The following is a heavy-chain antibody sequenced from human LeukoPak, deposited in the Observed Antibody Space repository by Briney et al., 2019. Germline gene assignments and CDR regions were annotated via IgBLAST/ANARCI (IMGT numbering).Heavy chain of an antibody. CDR1: GFTVSSNY. V-gene: IGHV3-66*02. J-gene: IGHJ5*02. CDR2: IYNGGGT. D-gene: IGHD1-26*01. Sequence: GGSLRLSCAASGFTVSSNYMSWVRQAPGKGLEWVSVIYNGGGTYYADSVKGRFTISRDNSKNTLYLQMNSLRAEDTAVYYCARDLIVGTTHWFDPWGQGTLVTVSS. CDR3: ARDLIVGTTHWFDP.